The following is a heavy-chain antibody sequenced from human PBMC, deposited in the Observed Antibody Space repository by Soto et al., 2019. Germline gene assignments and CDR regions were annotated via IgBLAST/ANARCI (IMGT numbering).Heavy chain of an antibody. Sequence: VASVKGSCKASGYTFTSYAMHWVRQATGQRLEWMGWINAGNGNTKYSQKFQGRVTITRDTSASTAYMELSSLRSEDTAIYYCAKGVEAAYYYGSSGYYGFDSWGQGTLVTVFS. J-gene: IGHJ4*02. CDR3: AKGVEAAYYYGSSGYYGFDS. D-gene: IGHD3-22*01. CDR1: GYTFTSYA. CDR2: INAGNGNT. V-gene: IGHV1-3*01.